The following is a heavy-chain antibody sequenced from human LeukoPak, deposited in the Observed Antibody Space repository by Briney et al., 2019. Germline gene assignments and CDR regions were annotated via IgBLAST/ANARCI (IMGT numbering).Heavy chain of an antibody. CDR2: ISGSGGST. V-gene: IGHV3-23*01. D-gene: IGHD2-21*02. J-gene: IGHJ4*02. Sequence: GGSLRLSCAASGFTFSSYAMSWVRQAPGKGLEWVSAISGSGGSTYYADSVKGRFTISRDNSKNTLYMQMHSLRAEDTAVYYCAKDRGSPVVVTAFDYWGQGTLVTVSS. CDR1: GFTFSSYA. CDR3: AKDRGSPVVVTAFDY.